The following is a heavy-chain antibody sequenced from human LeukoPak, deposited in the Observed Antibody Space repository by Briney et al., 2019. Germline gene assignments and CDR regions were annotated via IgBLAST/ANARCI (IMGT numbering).Heavy chain of an antibody. Sequence: SETLSLTCTVSGGSISSYYWSWIRQPPGKGLEWIGYIYYSGSTNYNPSLKSRVTISVDTSKNQFSLKLSSVTAADTAVYYCARVDSSGWYYFDYWGQGTLVTVSS. V-gene: IGHV4-59*01. J-gene: IGHJ4*02. D-gene: IGHD6-19*01. CDR1: GGSISSYY. CDR3: ARVDSSGWYYFDY. CDR2: IYYSGST.